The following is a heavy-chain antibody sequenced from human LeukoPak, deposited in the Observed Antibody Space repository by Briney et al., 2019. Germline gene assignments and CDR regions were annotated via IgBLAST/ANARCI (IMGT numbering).Heavy chain of an antibody. CDR3: ARGLTIFGVVTPRTYYFDY. D-gene: IGHD3-3*01. CDR1: GGSISIGGYY. Sequence: SETLSLTCTVSGGSISIGGYYWSWIRQHPGKGLEWIGYIYYSGSTYYNPSLKSRVTISVDTSKNQFSLKLSSVTAADTAVYYCARGLTIFGVVTPRTYYFDYWGQGTLVTVSS. V-gene: IGHV4-31*03. CDR2: IYYSGST. J-gene: IGHJ4*02.